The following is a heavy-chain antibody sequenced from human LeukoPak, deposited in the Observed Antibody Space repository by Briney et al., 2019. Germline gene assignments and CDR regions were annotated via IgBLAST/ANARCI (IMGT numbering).Heavy chain of an antibody. Sequence: ASVKVSCKASGYTFTSYDINWVRQATGQGLERMGWMNPNSGNTGYAQKFQGRVTMTRNTSISTAYMELSSLRSEDTAVYYCARQDIVVVVAATPDDYYYYMDVWGKGTTVTVSS. J-gene: IGHJ6*03. D-gene: IGHD2-15*01. CDR1: GYTFTSYD. CDR3: ARQDIVVVVAATPDDYYYYMDV. V-gene: IGHV1-8*01. CDR2: MNPNSGNT.